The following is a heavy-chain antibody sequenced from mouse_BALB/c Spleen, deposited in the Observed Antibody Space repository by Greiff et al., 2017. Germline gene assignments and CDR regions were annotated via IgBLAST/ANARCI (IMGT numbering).Heavy chain of an antibody. CDR2: ISSGSSTI. CDR3: ARPHYYGSSYGWYFDV. D-gene: IGHD1-1*01. CDR1: GFTFSSFG. J-gene: IGHJ1*01. V-gene: IGHV5-17*02. Sequence: EVQVVESGGGLVQPGGSRKLSCAASGFTFSSFGMHWVRQAPEKGLEWVAYISSGSSTIYYADTVKGRFTISRDNPKNTLFLQMTSLRSEDTAMYYCARPHYYGSSYGWYFDVWGAGTTVTVSS.